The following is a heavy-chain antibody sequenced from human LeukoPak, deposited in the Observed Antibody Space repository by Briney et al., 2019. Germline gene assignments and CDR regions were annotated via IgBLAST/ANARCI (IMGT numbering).Heavy chain of an antibody. CDR2: FDPENDKT. Sequence: GASVKVSCKASGYTFTSYYMHWVRQAPGQGLEWMGGFDPENDKTFYAQKFQGRATMTEDTSIDTAYMELSSLRSDDTAVYYCATTESMAAAGRDYWGQGTPVIVSS. CDR1: GYTFTSYY. J-gene: IGHJ4*02. D-gene: IGHD6-13*01. V-gene: IGHV1-24*01. CDR3: ATTESMAAAGRDY.